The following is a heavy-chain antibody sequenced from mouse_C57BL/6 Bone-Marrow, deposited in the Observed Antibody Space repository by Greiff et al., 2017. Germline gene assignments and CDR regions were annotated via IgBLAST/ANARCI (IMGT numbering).Heavy chain of an antibody. D-gene: IGHD2-3*01. CDR2: ISNLAYSI. CDR3: ARTRNDCCFAD. CDR1: GFTFSDYG. V-gene: IGHV5-15*01. Sequence: DVMLVESGGGLVQPGGSLTLSCAASGFTFSDYGLAWFRQASRKGPVWVAFISNLAYSIYYADSVTGRFTISRENAKNNLYLEMSSLRSEDTAMYYCARTRNDCCFADWGPGTLVTVSA. J-gene: IGHJ3*01.